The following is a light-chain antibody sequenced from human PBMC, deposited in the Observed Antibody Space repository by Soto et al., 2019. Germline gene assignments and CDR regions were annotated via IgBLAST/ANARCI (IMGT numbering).Light chain of an antibody. J-gene: IGKJ2*01. Sequence: DIQMTQSPSSLSASVGDRVTITCRTSQGINDYLNWYQIKPGEAPKLLIYAASALQSGIPSRFSGSASGTEFTLTITSLQPEDFATYYCQQSYNFPRTFGQGTKWIS. CDR3: QQSYNFPRT. CDR2: AAS. V-gene: IGKV1-39*01. CDR1: QGINDY.